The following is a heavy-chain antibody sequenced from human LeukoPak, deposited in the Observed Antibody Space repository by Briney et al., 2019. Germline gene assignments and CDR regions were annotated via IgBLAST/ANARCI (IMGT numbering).Heavy chain of an antibody. CDR1: GGSISSYY. D-gene: IGHD6-13*01. V-gene: IGHV4-4*07. J-gene: IGHJ1*01. Sequence: NPSETLSLTCTVSGGSISSYYWSWIRQPAGKGLEWIGRIYTSGSTNYNPSLKSRVTISVDKSKNQFSLKLSSVTAADTAVYYCAGGGGAADSAEYFQHWGQGTLVTVSS. CDR3: AGGGGAADSAEYFQH. CDR2: IYTSGST.